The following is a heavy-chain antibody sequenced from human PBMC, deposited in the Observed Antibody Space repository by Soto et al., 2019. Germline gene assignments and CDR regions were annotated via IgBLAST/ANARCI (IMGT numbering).Heavy chain of an antibody. CDR1: GYSFTSYW. CDR3: ASPSARGYCSGGSCRNYYYYYGMDV. Sequence: GESLKISCKGSGYSFTSYWISWVRQMPGKGLEWMGRIDPSDSYTNYSPSFQGHVTISADKSISTAYLQWSSLKASDTAMYYCASPSARGYCSGGSCRNYYYYYGMDVWGQGTTVTVSS. J-gene: IGHJ6*02. CDR2: IDPSDSYT. D-gene: IGHD2-15*01. V-gene: IGHV5-10-1*01.